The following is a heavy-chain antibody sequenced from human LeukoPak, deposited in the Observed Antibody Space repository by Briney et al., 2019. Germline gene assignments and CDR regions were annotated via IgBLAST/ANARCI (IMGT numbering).Heavy chain of an antibody. Sequence: ASVKVSCKASGGTFNTYAISWVRQAPGQGLEWRGRIITIFATPNYSQKFQGRVTITADESTRTACMELSSLRSEDTAVYYCARRGDTTMVWGGYYIDYWGQGTLVTVSS. CDR1: GGTFNTYA. CDR3: ARRGDTTMVWGGYYIDY. CDR2: IITIFATP. D-gene: IGHD5-18*01. V-gene: IGHV1-69*13. J-gene: IGHJ4*02.